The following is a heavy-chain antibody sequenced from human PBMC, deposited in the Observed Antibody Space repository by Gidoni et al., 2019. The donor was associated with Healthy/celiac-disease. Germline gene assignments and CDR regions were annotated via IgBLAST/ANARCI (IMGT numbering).Heavy chain of an antibody. CDR2: ISGSGGST. CDR1: GFTFSSYA. J-gene: IGHJ4*02. D-gene: IGHD2-21*02. Sequence: EGQLLESGGGLVQPGGSLRLACAASGFTFSSYALSWVRQAPGQGLEWVSAISGSGGSTYYADSVKGRFTISRDNSKNTLYLQMNSLRAEDTAVYYCAKHGTVVTRFDYWGQGTLVTVSS. CDR3: AKHGTVVTRFDY. V-gene: IGHV3-23*01.